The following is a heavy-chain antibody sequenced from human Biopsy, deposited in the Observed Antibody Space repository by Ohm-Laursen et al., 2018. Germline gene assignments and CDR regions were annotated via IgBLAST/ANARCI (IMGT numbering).Heavy chain of an antibody. V-gene: IGHV4-38-2*01. CDR1: GYSISSGYY. Sequence: GTLSLTCAVSGYSISSGYYWGWIWQPPGKGLEWIGSIYHSGSTYYNPSLKSRVTISVDTSKNQFSLKLSSVTVADTAGYYCARGQALKSFDYWGQGTLVTVSS. CDR3: ARGQALKSFDY. CDR2: IYHSGST. J-gene: IGHJ4*02.